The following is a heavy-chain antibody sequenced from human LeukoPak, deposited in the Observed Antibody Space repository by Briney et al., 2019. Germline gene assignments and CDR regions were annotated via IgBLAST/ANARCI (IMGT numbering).Heavy chain of an antibody. D-gene: IGHD2-2*01. CDR2: MNPNSGNT. Sequence: VASVKVSCKASGYTFTSYDINWVRQATGQGLEWMGWMNPNSGNTGYAQKFQGRVTMTTDTSTSTAYMELRSLRSDDTAVYYCARVGRGYCSSTSCSVAFDYWGQGTLVTVSS. CDR1: GYTFTSYD. V-gene: IGHV1-8*01. CDR3: ARVGRGYCSSTSCSVAFDY. J-gene: IGHJ4*02.